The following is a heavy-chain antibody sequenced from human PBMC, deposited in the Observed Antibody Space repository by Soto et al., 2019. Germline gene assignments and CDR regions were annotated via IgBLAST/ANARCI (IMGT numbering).Heavy chain of an antibody. D-gene: IGHD3-22*01. CDR1: DASITSGYYS. CDR2: IYYSGST. CDR3: ASSYYYDSSGYYWYFQH. J-gene: IGHJ1*01. Sequence: PSDTLSLTCTVSDASITSGYYSWSWIREPPGKCREWIGYIYYSGSTYYNPSLKSRVTISVDTSKNQFSLKLSSVTAADTAVYYCASSYYYDSSGYYWYFQHWGQGTLVTVSS. V-gene: IGHV4-30-4*02.